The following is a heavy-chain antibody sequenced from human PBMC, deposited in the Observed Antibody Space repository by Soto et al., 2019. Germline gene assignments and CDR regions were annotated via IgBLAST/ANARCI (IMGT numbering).Heavy chain of an antibody. CDR3: ARHGITGSYYDAFDI. J-gene: IGHJ3*02. CDR2: IKYSGTT. CDR1: GSSMSSSRCH. Sequence: SETQSPTYTSSGSSMSSSRCHRGWMRQPPGKGLEWIASIKYSGTTFYNPSLKSRVTLSVDTSKNQFALKLSSVTAAETAVYYCARHGITGSYYDAFDIWGQGTMVT. D-gene: IGHD1-26*01. V-gene: IGHV4-39*01.